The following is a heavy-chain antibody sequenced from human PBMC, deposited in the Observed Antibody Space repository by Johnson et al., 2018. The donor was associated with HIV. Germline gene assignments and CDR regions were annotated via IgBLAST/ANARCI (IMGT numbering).Heavy chain of an antibody. D-gene: IGHD5-12*01. Sequence: VQLVESGGGLVQPGRSLRLSCAASGFTFDDYAMHWVRQAPGKGLEWVSGISWNSGSIGSEDSVKGRLTISRDNSKNTLYLQMNSLRAEDTAVYYCARGGSGFSFDIWGQGTMVTVSS. CDR2: ISWNSGSI. CDR1: GFTFDDYA. CDR3: ARGGSGFSFDI. J-gene: IGHJ3*02. V-gene: IGHV3-9*01.